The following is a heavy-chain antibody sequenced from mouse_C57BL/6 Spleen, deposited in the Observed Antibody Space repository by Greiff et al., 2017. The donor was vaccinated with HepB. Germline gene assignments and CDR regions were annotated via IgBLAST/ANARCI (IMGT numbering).Heavy chain of an antibody. Sequence: VQLKESGPVLVKPGASVKMSCKASGYTFTDYYMNWVKQSHGKSLEWIGVINPYNGGTSYNQKFKGKATLTVDKSSSTAYMELKSLTSEDSAVYYCARRDYYGSSPSFDYWGQGTTLTVSS. D-gene: IGHD1-1*01. CDR2: INPYNGGT. V-gene: IGHV1-19*01. CDR3: ARRDYYGSSPSFDY. J-gene: IGHJ2*01. CDR1: GYTFTDYY.